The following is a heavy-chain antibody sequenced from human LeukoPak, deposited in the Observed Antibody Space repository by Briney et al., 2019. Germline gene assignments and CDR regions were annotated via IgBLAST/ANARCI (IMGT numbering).Heavy chain of an antibody. V-gene: IGHV3-7*01. CDR3: ARSHQRVGIEDY. CDR1: GFTFSSSW. J-gene: IGHJ4*02. D-gene: IGHD1-26*01. Sequence: GSLRLSCAASGFTFSSSWMTWVRQAPGKGLEWVADISQDGRAENYVDSVKGRFTISRDNAKNSLYLQMNSLRAEDTAVYYCARSHQRVGIEDYWGQGTLVTVSS. CDR2: ISQDGRAE.